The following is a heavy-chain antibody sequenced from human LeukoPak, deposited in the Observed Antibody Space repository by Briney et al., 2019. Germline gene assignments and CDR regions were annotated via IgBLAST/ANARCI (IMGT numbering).Heavy chain of an antibody. D-gene: IGHD2-2*01. V-gene: IGHV3-23*01. Sequence: GGSLRPSCAASGFTFSSYAMSWARLAPGEGLEWVSVLRGGGGSTYYADSVKGWLSISRDNSQNTLYLQMNRLRAEDTAVYYCATSLNCSSTSCSPGYWGQGTLVTVSS. CDR3: ATSLNCSSTSCSPGY. J-gene: IGHJ4*02. CDR1: GFTFSSYA. CDR2: LRGGGGST.